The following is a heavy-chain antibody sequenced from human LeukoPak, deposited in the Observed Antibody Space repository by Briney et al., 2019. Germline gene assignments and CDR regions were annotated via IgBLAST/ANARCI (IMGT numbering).Heavy chain of an antibody. D-gene: IGHD3-22*01. J-gene: IGHJ1*01. CDR3: ARDRVGYYDSSGYLESEYFQH. Sequence: ASVKVSCKASGYTFTSYDINWVRQATGQGLEWMGWMNPNSGNTGYAQKFQGRVTMTRNTSISTAYMELSSLRSEDTAVYYCARDRVGYYDSSGYLESEYFQHWGQGTLVTVSS. CDR2: MNPNSGNT. CDR1: GYTFTSYD. V-gene: IGHV1-8*01.